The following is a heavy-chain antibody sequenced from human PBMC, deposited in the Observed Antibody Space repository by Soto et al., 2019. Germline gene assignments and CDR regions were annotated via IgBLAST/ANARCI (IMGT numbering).Heavy chain of an antibody. CDR1: GFSLSTSGVG. V-gene: IGHV2-5*02. Sequence: QITLKESGPTLVKPTQTLTLTCTFSGFSLSTSGVGVGWIRQPPGKALEWLALIYWDDDKRYSPSLKSRLTITKDTSKNQVVPTMTNMDPVDTATYYCARQYYYDSSGYYPNNWFDPWGQGTLVTVSS. CDR2: IYWDDDK. CDR3: ARQYYYDSSGYYPNNWFDP. J-gene: IGHJ5*02. D-gene: IGHD3-22*01.